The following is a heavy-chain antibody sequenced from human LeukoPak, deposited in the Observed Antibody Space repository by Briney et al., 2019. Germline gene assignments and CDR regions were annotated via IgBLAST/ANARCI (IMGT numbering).Heavy chain of an antibody. CDR1: GFTFSSYG. CDR3: AKDRYSTSSTFTVNPFDY. Sequence: PGGSLTLSCAASGFTFSSYGMNWVRQAPGKGLERVAFIWFDGSDKYYADSVKGRFTISRDNSKTTLDLQMNSLRVEDTAVYYCAKDRYSTSSTFTVNPFDYWGQGILVTVSS. J-gene: IGHJ4*02. D-gene: IGHD2-2*01. CDR2: IWFDGSDK. V-gene: IGHV3-30*02.